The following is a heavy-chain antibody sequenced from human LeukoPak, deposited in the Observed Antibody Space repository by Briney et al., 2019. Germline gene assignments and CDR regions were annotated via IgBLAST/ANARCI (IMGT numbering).Heavy chain of an antibody. D-gene: IGHD6-13*01. Sequence: SETLSLTCTVSCGSISSYYWSCIRQFPGRGLEWIGYIYYSGSTSYNPSLKSRVSISVDMSKNQFSLKLSSVPAADTAVYYCARQNYSSSLFDYWGQGTLVTVPS. CDR1: CGSISSYY. CDR3: ARQNYSSSLFDY. V-gene: IGHV4-59*08. J-gene: IGHJ4*02. CDR2: IYYSGST.